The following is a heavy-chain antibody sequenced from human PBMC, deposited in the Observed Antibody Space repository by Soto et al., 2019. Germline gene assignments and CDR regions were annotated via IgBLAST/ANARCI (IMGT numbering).Heavy chain of an antibody. Sequence: ASVKVSCKASGYTFTSYYMHWVRQAPGQGLEWMGIINPSGGNTNYAQKLQGRVTMTTDTSTSTAYMELRSLRSDDTAVYYCARDPPYYYDSSGPDYWGQGTLVTVSS. CDR3: ARDPPYYYDSSGPDY. V-gene: IGHV1-46*01. J-gene: IGHJ4*02. CDR2: INPSGGNT. D-gene: IGHD3-22*01. CDR1: GYTFTSYY.